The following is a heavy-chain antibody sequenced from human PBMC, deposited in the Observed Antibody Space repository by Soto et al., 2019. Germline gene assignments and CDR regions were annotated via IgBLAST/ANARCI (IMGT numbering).Heavy chain of an antibody. V-gene: IGHV1-46*01. D-gene: IGHD3-16*02. CDR1: GYTFTSYY. CDR2: ISPSGGST. CDR3: ARALRLHFEY. J-gene: IGHJ4*02. Sequence: ASVKVSCKASGYTFTSYYMHWVRQAPGQGLEWMGVISPSGGSTSYAQKFQGRVTMTRETSTSTVYMELSSLRSEDTAVYYCARALRLHFEYWGEGTLVTVSS.